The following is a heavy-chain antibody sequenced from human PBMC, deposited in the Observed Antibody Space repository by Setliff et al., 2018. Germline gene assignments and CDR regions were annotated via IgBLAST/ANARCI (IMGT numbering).Heavy chain of an antibody. J-gene: IGHJ6*03. CDR1: GDSISRYY. CDR3: ARLGTTIPTSGTWTYYYYYYMDV. Sequence: KTSETLSLTCTVSGDSISRYYWSWIRQPPGKGLEWIGYIQNGGNTKYNPSLGSRITMSVDTSKNQFSLKVSSVTAADTAVYYCARLGTTIPTSGTWTYYYYYYMDVWGKGTTVTVSS. D-gene: IGHD2-21*01. V-gene: IGHV4-59*08. CDR2: IQNGGNT.